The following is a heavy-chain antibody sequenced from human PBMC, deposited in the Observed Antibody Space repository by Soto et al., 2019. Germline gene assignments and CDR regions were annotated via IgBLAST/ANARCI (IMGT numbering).Heavy chain of an antibody. CDR1: GGIFSSFT. V-gene: IGHV1-69*06. D-gene: IGHD3-10*01. CDR3: ATHGATTMARGAMKHYYYGMDV. CDR2: IIPIFDTP. Sequence: SLNVSFKASGGIFSSFTISWVRQAPGQGLEWLGGIIPIFDTPTYAQNFQGRVTITADKSTNTVYMELSSLRSEDTAVYYCATHGATTMARGAMKHYYYGMDVWGQGTTVTVSS. J-gene: IGHJ6*02.